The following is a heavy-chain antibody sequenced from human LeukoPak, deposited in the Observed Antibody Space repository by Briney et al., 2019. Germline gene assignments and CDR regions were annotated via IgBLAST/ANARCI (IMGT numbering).Heavy chain of an antibody. CDR2: SDPSGSST. D-gene: IGHD3-3*02. CDR1: GYSSY. J-gene: IGHJ4*02. Sequence: ASVKVSCKASGYSSYTHWVRQAPGQGLEWMGISDPSGSSTRYAQKFQGRVTMTRDTSTSTDSMDLSSLKSEDTVIYYCARDSNPLDYWGQGTLVAVSS. CDR3: ARDSNPLDY. V-gene: IGHV1-46*01.